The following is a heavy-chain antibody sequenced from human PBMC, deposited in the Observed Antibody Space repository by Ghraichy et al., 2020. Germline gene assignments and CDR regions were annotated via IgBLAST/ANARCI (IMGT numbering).Heavy chain of an antibody. CDR2: ISSSSSYI. J-gene: IGHJ5*02. CDR3: ARDLWWELPTTTPGGNWFDP. Sequence: GGSLRLSCAASGFTFSSYSMNWVRQAPGKGLEWVSSISSSSSYIYYADSVKGRFTISRDNAKNSLYLQMNSLRAEDTAVYYCARDLWWELPTTTPGGNWFDPWGQGTLVTVSS. V-gene: IGHV3-21*01. CDR1: GFTFSSYS. D-gene: IGHD1-26*01.